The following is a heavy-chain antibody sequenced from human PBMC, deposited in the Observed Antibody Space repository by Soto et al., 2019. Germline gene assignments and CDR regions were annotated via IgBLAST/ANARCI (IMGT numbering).Heavy chain of an antibody. D-gene: IGHD6-13*01. J-gene: IGHJ6*03. CDR2: ISSSGSTI. V-gene: IGHV3-11*01. CDR1: GFTFSDYY. Sequence: QVQLVESGGGLVKPGGSLRLSCAASGFTFSDYYMSWIRQAPGKGLEWVSYISSSGSTIYYADSVKGRFTISRDNSKNSLYLQMNSPRAEDTAVYYCAREVAAAAYDYYYYYMDVWGKGTKVTVS. CDR3: AREVAAAAYDYYYYYMDV.